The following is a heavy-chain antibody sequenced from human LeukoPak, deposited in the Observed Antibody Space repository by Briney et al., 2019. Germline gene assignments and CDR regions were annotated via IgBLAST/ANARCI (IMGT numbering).Heavy chain of an antibody. V-gene: IGHV3-74*01. CDR3: ARSNQADDY. Sequence: GGSLRLSCAASGFTFSSYSMNWVRHVPGKGLVWVSRINTGGSSTTYADSVKGRFTISRDNAKNTLYLQMNSLRAEDTAVYYCARSNQADDYWGQGTLVTVSS. D-gene: IGHD4-11*01. CDR1: GFTFSSYS. CDR2: INTGGSST. J-gene: IGHJ4*02.